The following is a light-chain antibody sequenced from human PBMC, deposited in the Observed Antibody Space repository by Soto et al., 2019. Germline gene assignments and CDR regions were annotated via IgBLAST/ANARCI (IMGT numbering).Light chain of an antibody. CDR1: SSNIGAGYD. V-gene: IGLV1-40*01. CDR2: GNN. J-gene: IGLJ2*01. CDR3: QSYDNSPPVV. Sequence: QSVLTQPPSVSGAPGQRGTISCTGGSSNIGAGYDVHWYQQLPGTAPRLLIYGNNNRPSGVPDRFSGSKSGTSASLAITGLQAEDEADYYCQSYDNSPPVVFGGGTKVTVL.